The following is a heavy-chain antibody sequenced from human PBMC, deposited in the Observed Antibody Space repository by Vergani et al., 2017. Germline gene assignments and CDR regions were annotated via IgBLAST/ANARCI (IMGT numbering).Heavy chain of an antibody. V-gene: IGHV4-34*01. CDR2: INHSGST. D-gene: IGHD3-9*01. J-gene: IGHJ6*02. Sequence: QVQLQQWGAGLLKPSETLSLTCAVYGGSFSGYYWSWIRQPPGKGLEWIGEINHSGSTNYNPSLKSRVTISVDTSKNQFSLKLSSVTAADTAVYYCARIPRVLRYFDWSSRSSIRHYYYGMDVWGQGTTVTVSS. CDR3: ARIPRVLRYFDWSSRSSIRHYYYGMDV. CDR1: GGSFSGYY.